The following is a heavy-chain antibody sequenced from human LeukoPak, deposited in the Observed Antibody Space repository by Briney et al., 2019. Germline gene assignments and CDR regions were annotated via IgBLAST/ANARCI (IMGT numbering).Heavy chain of an antibody. J-gene: IGHJ4*02. CDR2: INTVGTT. CDR3: ARADSSWYIFDY. CDR1: GFTVSNNY. V-gene: IGHV3-66*01. Sequence: GGSLRLSCAASGFTVSNNYMGWVRQAPAKGLEWVSVINTVGTTYYADSVRGRFTISRDNSKNTLYLQMNSLRVEDTAVYYCARADSSWYIFDYWGQGTLVTVFS. D-gene: IGHD6-13*01.